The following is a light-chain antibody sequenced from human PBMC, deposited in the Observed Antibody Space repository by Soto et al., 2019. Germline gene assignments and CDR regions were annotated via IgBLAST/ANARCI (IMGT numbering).Light chain of an antibody. V-gene: IGKV3-20*01. CDR1: QRVGSGY. CDR2: GSS. J-gene: IGKJ2*01. Sequence: VLTQSPGTLSLSPGETATLSSRASQRVGSGYLAWHQQKVGQAPRLIIYGSSNRANGIPDRFSGSGSGTDFTLTISRLEPEDFAVYYCQQYGSTPYTFGQGTKLEIK. CDR3: QQYGSTPYT.